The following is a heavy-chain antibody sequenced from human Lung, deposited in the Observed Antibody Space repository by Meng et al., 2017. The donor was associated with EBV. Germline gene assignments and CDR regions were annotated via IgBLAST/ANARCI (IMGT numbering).Heavy chain of an antibody. CDR3: AREPDSLGY. D-gene: IGHD2-21*01. CDR2: INHSGST. V-gene: IGHV4-34*01. J-gene: IGHJ4*02. CDR1: GGSFSGYY. Sequence: QGQLQQLGEGLLKPSETLSLTCAVYGGSFSGYYWSWIRQPPGKGLEWIGEINHSGSTNYNPSLKSRVTISVDTSKNQFSLKLSSVTAADTAVYYCAREPDSLGYWGQGTLVTVSS.